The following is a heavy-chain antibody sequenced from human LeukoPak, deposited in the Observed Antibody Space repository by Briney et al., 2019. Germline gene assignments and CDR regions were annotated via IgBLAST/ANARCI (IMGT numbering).Heavy chain of an antibody. CDR1: GGTFSSYA. J-gene: IGHJ4*02. CDR3: ARGGAGIQLWRLDY. CDR2: IIPIFGTA. Sequence: ASVKVSCKASGGTFSSYAISWARQAPGQGLEWMGGIIPIFGTANYAQKFQGRVTITTDESTSTAYMELSSLRSEDTAVYYCARGGAGIQLWRLDYWGQGTLVTVSS. D-gene: IGHD5-18*01. V-gene: IGHV1-69*05.